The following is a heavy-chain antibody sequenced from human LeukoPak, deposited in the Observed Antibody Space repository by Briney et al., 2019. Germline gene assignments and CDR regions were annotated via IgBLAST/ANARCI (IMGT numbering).Heavy chain of an antibody. Sequence: ASVKVSCKASGYTFTSFGISWARQAPGQGLEWMGWISAYNGNINYAQKLQGRVTMTSDISASTAYMEVRSLRSEDTAVYYCVRDLGVDTTMIFFDYWGQGSVVTVSS. CDR2: ISAYNGNI. CDR1: GYTFTSFG. D-gene: IGHD5-18*01. CDR3: VRDLGVDTTMIFFDY. V-gene: IGHV1-18*01. J-gene: IGHJ4*02.